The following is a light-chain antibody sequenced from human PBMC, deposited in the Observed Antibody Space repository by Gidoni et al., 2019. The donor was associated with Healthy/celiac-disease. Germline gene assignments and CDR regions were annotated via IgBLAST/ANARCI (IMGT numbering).Light chain of an antibody. Sequence: VMTPSPATLSVSPGERATLSCRASQRVSSNLAWYQQKPGQAPRLLIYGASTRATGIPARFSGSGSGTEFTLTISSLQSEDFAVYYCQQDNNWPPPITFGQGTRLEIK. CDR1: QRVSSN. CDR2: GAS. J-gene: IGKJ5*01. V-gene: IGKV3-15*01. CDR3: QQDNNWPPPIT.